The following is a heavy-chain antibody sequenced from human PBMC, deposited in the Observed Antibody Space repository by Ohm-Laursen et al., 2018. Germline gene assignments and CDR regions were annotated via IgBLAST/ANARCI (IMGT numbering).Heavy chain of an antibody. Sequence: SLRLSCAASGFTFSSYAMNWVRQAPGKGLEWVSYVSSSGSTIYYADSVKGRFTISRDNAKNTLYLQMNSLRGDDTAVYYCARAQRLVASANDYWGQGTLVTVSS. J-gene: IGHJ4*02. V-gene: IGHV3-48*03. CDR1: GFTFSSYA. CDR3: ARAQRLVASANDY. D-gene: IGHD5-12*01. CDR2: VSSSGSTI.